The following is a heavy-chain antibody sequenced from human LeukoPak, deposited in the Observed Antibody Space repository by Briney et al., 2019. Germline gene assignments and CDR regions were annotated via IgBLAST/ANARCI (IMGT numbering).Heavy chain of an antibody. CDR2: VYYSGST. CDR3: ARQGGDNGYYYFDL. Sequence: PSETLSLTCSVSGGSIRSSHYYWGRIRQPPGQGLEWIASVYYSGSTYYTPSLRSRVTISIDTSKNQFSLKLTSVTAADTAVFYCARQGGDNGYYYFDLWGQGTLVTVSS. CDR1: GGSIRSSHYY. J-gene: IGHJ4*02. V-gene: IGHV4-39*01. D-gene: IGHD4-17*01.